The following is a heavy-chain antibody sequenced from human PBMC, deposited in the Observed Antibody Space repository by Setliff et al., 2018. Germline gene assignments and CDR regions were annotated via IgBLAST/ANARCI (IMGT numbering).Heavy chain of an antibody. V-gene: IGHV4-59*08. CDR3: ARRDSTGFYGYSFDF. D-gene: IGHD3-22*01. CDR1: GGAISNYY. J-gene: IGHJ4*02. CDR2: IYDSGST. Sequence: KLSETLSLTCTVSGGAISNYYWSWIRQPPGKGLEWIGYIYDSGSTNYNPSLKSRVTISVDTSKNQFSLKLTSVSAADTAVYYCARRDSTGFYGYSFDFWGQGTLVTVSS.